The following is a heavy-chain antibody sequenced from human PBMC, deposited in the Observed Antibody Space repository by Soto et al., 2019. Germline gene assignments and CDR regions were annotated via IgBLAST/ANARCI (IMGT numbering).Heavy chain of an antibody. V-gene: IGHV3-30*18. CDR2: ISYDGSNK. Sequence: GSLRLSCAASGFSFSSYGMHWGRQAPGKGLEWVAVISYDGSNKYYADSVKGRFTISRDNSKNTLYLQMNSLRAEDTAVYYCAKDQDSSGWYDYWGQGTLVTVSS. D-gene: IGHD6-19*01. J-gene: IGHJ4*02. CDR3: AKDQDSSGWYDY. CDR1: GFSFSSYG.